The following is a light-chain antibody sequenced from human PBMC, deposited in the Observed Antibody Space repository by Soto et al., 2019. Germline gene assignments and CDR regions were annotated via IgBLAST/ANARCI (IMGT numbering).Light chain of an antibody. V-gene: IGLV2-14*03. Sequence: QSVLTQPASVSGSPGQSITISCTGTAFDVGGYYHVSWYQQHPGKAPKLVIYDVSNRPSGVSNRFSGSKSGITASLTISGLQAEDEADYYCSSYTSSNTLMFGGGTKLTVL. CDR2: DVS. CDR3: SSYTSSNTLM. CDR1: AFDVGGYYH. J-gene: IGLJ3*02.